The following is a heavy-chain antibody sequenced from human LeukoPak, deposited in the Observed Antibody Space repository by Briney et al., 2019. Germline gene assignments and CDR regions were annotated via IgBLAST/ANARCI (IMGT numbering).Heavy chain of an antibody. V-gene: IGHV4-30-4*08. D-gene: IGHD3-3*01. CDR3: ARGALYDFWSGYYIDY. J-gene: IGHJ4*02. CDR1: GGSISSGDYY. CDR2: IYYSGST. Sequence: SQTLSLTCTVSGGSISSGDYYWSWIRQPPGKGLEWIGYIYYSGSTYYNPSLKSRVTISVDTSKNQFSLKLSSVTAADTAVYYGARGALYDFWSGYYIDYWGQGTLVTVSS.